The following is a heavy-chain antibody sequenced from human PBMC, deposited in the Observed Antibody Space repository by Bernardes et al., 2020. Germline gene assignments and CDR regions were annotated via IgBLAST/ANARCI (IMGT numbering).Heavy chain of an antibody. Sequence: GRSLTPSCPVPGFTVTRNYISWVRQVPGKGLEWVSAIYNVGNTNYADSVKARFTIARDNSRNTLYLQMNSLRAGDTAVYYCARVVVVAASYWYFDLWGRGTLVTVSS. CDR3: ARVVVVAASYWYFDL. CDR2: IYNVGNT. J-gene: IGHJ2*01. V-gene: IGHV3-66*01. D-gene: IGHD2-15*01. CDR1: GFTVTRNY.